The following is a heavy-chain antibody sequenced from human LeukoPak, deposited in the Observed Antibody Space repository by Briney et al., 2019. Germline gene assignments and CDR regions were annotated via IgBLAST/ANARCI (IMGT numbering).Heavy chain of an antibody. CDR1: GFTFSSYW. Sequence: PGGSLRLSCAASGFTFSSYWMHWVRQAPGKGLVWVSRINSDGSSTSYADSVKGRFTISRDNAMNSVYLQMNSLRAEDTAVYYCARVHCGGGACYQRNDAFEIWGLGTMVTVSS. CDR2: INSDGSST. V-gene: IGHV3-74*01. J-gene: IGHJ3*02. CDR3: ARVHCGGGACYQRNDAFEI. D-gene: IGHD2-21*02.